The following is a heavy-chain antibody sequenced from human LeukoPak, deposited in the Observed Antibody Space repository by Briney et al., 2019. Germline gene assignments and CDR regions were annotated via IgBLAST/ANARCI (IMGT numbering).Heavy chain of an antibody. CDR1: GFTFSNYG. J-gene: IGHJ4*02. CDR3: AKDSVDGRDY. V-gene: IGHV3-30*18. Sequence: PGGSLRLSCAASGFTFSNYGMHWVRQAPGKGLEWVAVISYDGSNKNYGDSVKGRFTISRDISKNTLYLQMNSLRAEDTAVYYCAKDSVDGRDYWGQGTLVTVSS. D-gene: IGHD3-10*01. CDR2: ISYDGSNK.